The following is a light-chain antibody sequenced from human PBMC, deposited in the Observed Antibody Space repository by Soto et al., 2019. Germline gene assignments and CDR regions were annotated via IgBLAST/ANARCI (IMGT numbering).Light chain of an antibody. CDR1: SSNIGNNY. CDR2: DND. V-gene: IGLV1-51*01. CDR3: ATWDRSLSVGV. Sequence: QSVLTQPPSVSAAPGQKVTISCSGSSSNIGNNYVFWYQQLPGRAPKLLIYDNDKRPSGIPDRFSGSKSGTSATLGITGLQTGDEADYYCATWDRSLSVGVFGGGTKLTVL. J-gene: IGLJ2*01.